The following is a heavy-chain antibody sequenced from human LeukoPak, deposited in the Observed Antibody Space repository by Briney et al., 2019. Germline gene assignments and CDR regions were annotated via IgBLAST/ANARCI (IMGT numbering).Heavy chain of an antibody. J-gene: IGHJ4*02. V-gene: IGHV1-18*01. CDR3: ARESTGGSLEIDY. CDR2: ISAYDGDT. Sequence: ASVKVSCKASGYTFNTYGIIWVRQAPGQGLEWMGWISAYDGDTTYAQKLQGRVTLTTDASTSTAYMELRSLRSDDTAVYYCARESTGGSLEIDYWGQGTLVTVSS. CDR1: GYTFNTYG. D-gene: IGHD2-8*02.